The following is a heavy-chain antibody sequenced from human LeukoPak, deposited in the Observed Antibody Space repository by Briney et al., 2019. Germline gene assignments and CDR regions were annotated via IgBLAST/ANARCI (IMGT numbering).Heavy chain of an antibody. CDR3: ARGDLRYFDWLRH. CDR1: GFTFSSYS. CDR2: INSDGSST. D-gene: IGHD3-9*01. J-gene: IGHJ4*02. Sequence: GGSLRLSCAASGFTFSSYSMNWVRQAPGKGLVWVSRINSDGSSTSYADSVKGRFTISRDNAKNTLYLQMNSLRAEDTAVYYCARGDLRYFDWLRHWGQGTLVTVSS. V-gene: IGHV3-74*01.